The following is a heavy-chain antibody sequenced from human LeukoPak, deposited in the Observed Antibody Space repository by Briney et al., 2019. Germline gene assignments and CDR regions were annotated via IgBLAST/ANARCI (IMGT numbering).Heavy chain of an antibody. Sequence: SVKVSCKASGGTFSSYAISWVRQAPGQGLEWMGGIIPIFGTANYAQKFQGRVTITAGESTSTAYMELSSLRSEDTAVYYCARSYYDSSGYVPFDYWGQGTLVTVSS. J-gene: IGHJ4*02. V-gene: IGHV1-69*13. CDR1: GGTFSSYA. CDR3: ARSYYDSSGYVPFDY. CDR2: IIPIFGTA. D-gene: IGHD3-22*01.